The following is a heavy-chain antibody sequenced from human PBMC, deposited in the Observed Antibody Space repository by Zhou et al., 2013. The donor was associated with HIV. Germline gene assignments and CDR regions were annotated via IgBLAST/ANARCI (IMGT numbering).Heavy chain of an antibody. CDR1: GGTFSSYA. J-gene: IGHJ6*03. CDR2: IIPILGIA. Sequence: QVQLVQSGAEVKKPGSSVKVSCKASGGTFSSYAISWVRQAPGQGLEWMGRIIPILGIANYAQKFQGRVTITADKSTSTAYMELSSLRSEDTAVYYCARNIAPHYYYYYMDVWGKGTTVTVSS. D-gene: IGHD6-6*01. CDR3: ARNIAPHYYYYYMDV. V-gene: IGHV1-69*04.